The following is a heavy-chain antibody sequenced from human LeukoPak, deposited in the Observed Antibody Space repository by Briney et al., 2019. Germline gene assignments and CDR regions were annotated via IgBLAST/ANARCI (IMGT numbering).Heavy chain of an antibody. Sequence: PSETLSLTCTVSGGSISSSSYYWGCIRQPPGKGREWVGSIYYSGSTYYNPSLKSRVTISVNTSKTQFFLKLSSVTAADPGVYYCARVRTLSDDAFDIWGQGTMVTVSS. J-gene: IGHJ3*02. CDR2: IYYSGST. CDR3: ARVRTLSDDAFDI. CDR1: GGSISSSSYY. V-gene: IGHV4-39*07. D-gene: IGHD4-17*01.